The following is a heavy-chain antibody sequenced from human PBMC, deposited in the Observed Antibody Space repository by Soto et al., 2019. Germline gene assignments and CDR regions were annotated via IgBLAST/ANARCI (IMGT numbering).Heavy chain of an antibody. CDR3: AREGLSTGNPYYYGMDV. CDR1: GYTFTSYD. CDR2: MNPNSGNT. J-gene: IGHJ6*02. D-gene: IGHD1-1*01. V-gene: IGHV1-8*01. Sequence: QVQLVQSGAEVKKPGASVKVSCKASGYTFTSYDINWVRQATGQGLEWMGWMNPNSGNTGYAQKFQGRVTMTRNTSRSTAYMELSSLRSEDTAVYYCAREGLSTGNPYYYGMDVWGQGTTVTVSS.